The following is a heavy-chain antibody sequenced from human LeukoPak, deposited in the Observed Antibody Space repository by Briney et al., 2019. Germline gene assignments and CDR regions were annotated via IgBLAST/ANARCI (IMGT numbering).Heavy chain of an antibody. CDR1: GFTFSSYD. V-gene: IGHV3-21*05. Sequence: GSLRLSCAASGFTFSSYDMNWVRQAPGKGLEWVSYISSTSSHIYYADSVKGRFTISRDNAKSSLFLQMNSLRAEDTAVYYCARGDCSGSSCYSHYLHGLDVWGQGTTVTVSS. CDR2: ISSTSSHI. D-gene: IGHD2-2*01. CDR3: ARGDCSGSSCYSHYLHGLDV. J-gene: IGHJ6*02.